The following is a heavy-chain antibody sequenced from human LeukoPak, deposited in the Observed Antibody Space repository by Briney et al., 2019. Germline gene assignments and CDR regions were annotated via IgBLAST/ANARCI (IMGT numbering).Heavy chain of an antibody. CDR2: ISGSGGST. CDR3: ASRPGADIGPLDY. V-gene: IGHV3-23*01. CDR1: GLTFSSYA. D-gene: IGHD2-2*01. Sequence: GGSLRLSCAASGLTFSSYAMSWVRQAPGKGLEWVSSISGSGGSTYYADSVKGRFTISRDNSKNTLYLQMNSLRADETAVYYCASRPGADIGPLDYWGQGTLVTVSS. J-gene: IGHJ4*02.